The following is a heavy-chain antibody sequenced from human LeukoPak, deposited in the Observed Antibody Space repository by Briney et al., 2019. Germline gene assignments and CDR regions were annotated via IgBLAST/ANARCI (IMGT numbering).Heavy chain of an antibody. Sequence: GGSLRLSCAASGFTFSSYAMSWVRQAPGKGLEWVSAISGSGGSTYYADSVKGRFTISRDNAKNSLYLQMNSLRAEDTAVYYCARDGVTMVRGKYDYWGQGTLVTVSS. V-gene: IGHV3-23*01. J-gene: IGHJ4*02. CDR2: ISGSGGST. D-gene: IGHD3-10*01. CDR3: ARDGVTMVRGKYDY. CDR1: GFTFSSYA.